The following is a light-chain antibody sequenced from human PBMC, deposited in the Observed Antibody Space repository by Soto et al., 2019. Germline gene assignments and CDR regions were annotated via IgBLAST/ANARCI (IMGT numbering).Light chain of an antibody. CDR3: QHYNSYSEA. Sequence: DIQMTQSPSTLSASVGDTVTITCLASQSVSSWLAWYQQKPGKAPKLLIYEASRLESGVPSRCSGSGSGTESPLTISRLQPDDFATYYCQHYNSYSEAFGQGTKVDIK. V-gene: IGKV1-5*03. CDR1: QSVSSW. CDR2: EAS. J-gene: IGKJ1*01.